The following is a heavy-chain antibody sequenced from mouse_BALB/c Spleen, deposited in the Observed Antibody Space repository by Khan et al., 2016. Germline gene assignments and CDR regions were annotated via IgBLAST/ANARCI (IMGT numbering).Heavy chain of an antibody. D-gene: IGHD2-4*01. CDR2: IHYSGTT. Sequence: EVQLQESGPDLVKPSQSLSLTCTVTGYSITNGYNWHWIRQFPGNKLEWMGYIHYSGTTNYNPSLKSRISITRDTSKNQFFLQLNSVTTEDTATXFCARWNYDHCDYWGQGTTLTVSS. J-gene: IGHJ2*01. CDR1: GYSITNGYN. V-gene: IGHV3-1*02. CDR3: ARWNYDHCDY.